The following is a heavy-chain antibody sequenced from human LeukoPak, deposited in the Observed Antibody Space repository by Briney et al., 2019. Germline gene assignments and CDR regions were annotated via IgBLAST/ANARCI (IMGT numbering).Heavy chain of an antibody. Sequence: GGSLRLSCAASGFTVSSNYMSWVRQAPGKGLEWVSYISSSGSTMYSADSVKGRFTISRDNAKNSLYLQMNSLRAEDTGVYYCARDRGYSYDYALDYWGQGTLVTVSS. J-gene: IGHJ4*02. CDR1: GFTVSSNY. V-gene: IGHV3-11*04. D-gene: IGHD5-18*01. CDR2: ISSSGSTM. CDR3: ARDRGYSYDYALDY.